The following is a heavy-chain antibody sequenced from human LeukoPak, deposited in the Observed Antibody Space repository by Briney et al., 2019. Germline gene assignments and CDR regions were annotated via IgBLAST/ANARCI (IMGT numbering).Heavy chain of an antibody. D-gene: IGHD5-24*01. V-gene: IGHV4-39*07. CDR3: ARGDENWFDP. CDR2: IYYSGST. J-gene: IGHJ5*02. Sequence: SETLSLTCTVSGGSISSSSYYWGWIRQPPGKGLEWIGNIYYSGSTYYNPSLKSRVTISVDTSKNQFSLKLSSVTAADTAVYYCARGDENWFDPWGQGILVTVSS. CDR1: GGSISSSSYY.